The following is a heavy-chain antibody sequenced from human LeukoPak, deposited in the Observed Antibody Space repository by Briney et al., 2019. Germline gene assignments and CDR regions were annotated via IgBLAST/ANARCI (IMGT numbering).Heavy chain of an antibody. J-gene: IGHJ4*02. Sequence: SVKVSCKASGGTFSNYAISWVRQAPGQGLEWMGGIIPIFGTANYAQKFRGRVTITADKSTRTAYMELSSLRSEDTAVYYCATLGTYYYDSSGYYSGYWGQGTLVTVSS. D-gene: IGHD3-22*01. CDR3: ATLGTYYYDSSGYYSGY. CDR1: GGTFSNYA. V-gene: IGHV1-69*06. CDR2: IIPIFGTA.